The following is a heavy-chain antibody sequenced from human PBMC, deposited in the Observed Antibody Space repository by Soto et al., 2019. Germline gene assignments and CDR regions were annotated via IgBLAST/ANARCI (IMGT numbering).Heavy chain of an antibody. V-gene: IGHV3-23*01. D-gene: IGHD4-4*01. CDR3: VTRSRGLQSSPPRLDS. CDR2: ISGSGSST. J-gene: IGHJ4*02. CDR1: GLTFSGYG. Sequence: EVQLLESGGGLVQPGGSLRLSCAASGLTFSGYGMSWVRQAPGTGLEWVSAISGSGSSTYYADSVKGRFTISRDDSKNIRFLQLYSLRAEDATVYYCVTRSRGLQSSPPRLDSWGQGTLVTVSS.